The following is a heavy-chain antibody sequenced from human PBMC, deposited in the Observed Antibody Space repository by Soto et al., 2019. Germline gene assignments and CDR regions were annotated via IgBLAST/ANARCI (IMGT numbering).Heavy chain of an antibody. D-gene: IGHD4-17*01. Sequence: EVQLVESGGGLVQPGRSVRLSCAASGFTFDDYAMHWVRQAPGKGLEWVSGISWNSGSIGYAASVKGRFSISRDNAKNSLYLQMSSLRVEDTALYYCAKWDDYGDRKEAFDIWGQGTMVIVSS. J-gene: IGHJ3*02. CDR3: AKWDDYGDRKEAFDI. V-gene: IGHV3-9*01. CDR2: ISWNSGSI. CDR1: GFTFDDYA.